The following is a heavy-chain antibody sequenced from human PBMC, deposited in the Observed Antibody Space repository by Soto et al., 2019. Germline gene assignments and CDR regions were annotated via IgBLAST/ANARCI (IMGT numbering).Heavy chain of an antibody. CDR3: ARLRGEYCSSTSCSDVYYYYYGMDV. CDR1: GYTFTSYY. D-gene: IGHD2-2*01. CDR2: INPSGGST. J-gene: IGHJ6*02. Sequence: ASVKVSCKASGYTFTSYYMHWVRQAPGQGLEWMGIINPSGGSTSYAQKFQGRVTMTRDTSTSTVYMELSSLRSEYTAVYYCARLRGEYCSSTSCSDVYYYYYGMDVWGQGTTVTVSS. V-gene: IGHV1-46*01.